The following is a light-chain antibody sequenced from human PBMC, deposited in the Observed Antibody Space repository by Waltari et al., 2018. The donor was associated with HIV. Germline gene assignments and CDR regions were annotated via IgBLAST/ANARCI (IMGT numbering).Light chain of an antibody. V-gene: IGKV4-1*01. CDR1: RSVLSISNDRNY. CDR3: QQYYTTPLT. Sequence: DIVMTQSPDSLVVSLGERATINCKSSRSVLSISNDRNYLAWYQQKSGQPPRLLIYWASSRESGVPARFSGSGPRTDFTLTINSLQAEDVAVYYCQQYYTTPLTFGGGTKVEIK. J-gene: IGKJ4*01. CDR2: WAS.